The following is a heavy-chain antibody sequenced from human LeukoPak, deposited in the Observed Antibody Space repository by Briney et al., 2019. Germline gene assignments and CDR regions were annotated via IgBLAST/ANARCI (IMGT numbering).Heavy chain of an antibody. CDR1: GYSFTNYW. CDR2: IYPGDSDT. CDR3: ARRLTTATFDY. V-gene: IGHV5-51*01. D-gene: IGHD4-11*01. Sequence: GEPLQISCQGSGYSFTNYWIGWVRQLPGKGLEWMGIIYPGDSDTRYSPSFQGLVTISVDKSISTAYLQWSSLKASDTAMYYCARRLTTATFDYWGQGTLVTVSS. J-gene: IGHJ4*02.